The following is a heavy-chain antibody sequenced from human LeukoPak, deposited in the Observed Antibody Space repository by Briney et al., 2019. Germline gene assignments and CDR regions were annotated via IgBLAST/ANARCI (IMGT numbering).Heavy chain of an antibody. CDR1: KFTFGDYA. CDR2: IRSRAYGGTT. J-gene: IGHJ4*02. Sequence: GGSLRLSCTASKFTFGDYAISWVRQAPGKGLEWVGFIRSRAYGGTTEYAASVKGRFTISRDDSKSIAYLQMNSLKTEDTAVYYCTREPLLTFYGDYPYFDYWGQGTLVTVSS. V-gene: IGHV3-49*04. D-gene: IGHD4-17*01. CDR3: TREPLLTFYGDYPYFDY.